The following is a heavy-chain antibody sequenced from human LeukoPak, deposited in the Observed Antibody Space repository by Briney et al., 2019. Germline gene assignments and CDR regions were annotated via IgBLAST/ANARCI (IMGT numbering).Heavy chain of an antibody. V-gene: IGHV1-69*13. J-gene: IGHJ6*03. CDR2: IIPIFGTA. D-gene: IGHD3-10*01. CDR3: ARVVRLSYYMDV. Sequence: ASVKVSCKASGGTFSSYAISWVRQAPGQGLEWMGGIIPIFGTANYAQKFQGRVTITADESTSTAYMELSSLRSEDTAAYYCARVVRLSYYMDVWGKGTTVTVSS. CDR1: GGTFSSYA.